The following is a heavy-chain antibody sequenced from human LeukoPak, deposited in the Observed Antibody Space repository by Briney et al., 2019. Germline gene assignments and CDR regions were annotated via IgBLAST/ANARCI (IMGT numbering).Heavy chain of an antibody. CDR1: GFTFSSYA. CDR2: ISYDGSNK. CDR3: ARSPSTRYAYFDY. V-gene: IGHV3-30*04. J-gene: IGHJ4*02. D-gene: IGHD5/OR15-5a*01. Sequence: GGSLRLSCAASGFTFSSYAMHWVRQAPGKGLEWVAVISYDGSNKYYADSVKGRFTISRDNSKNTLYLQMNSLRAEDTAVYYCARSPSTRYAYFDYWGQGTLVTVSS.